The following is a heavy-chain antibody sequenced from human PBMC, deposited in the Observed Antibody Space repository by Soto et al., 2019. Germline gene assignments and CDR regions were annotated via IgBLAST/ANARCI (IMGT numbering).Heavy chain of an antibody. D-gene: IGHD2-15*01. CDR3: ASQKKGCSGGSCYSYAFDI. CDR1: GFTFSSYW. V-gene: IGHV3-74*01. CDR2: INSDGSST. Sequence: EVQLVESGGGLVQPGGSLRLSCAASGFTFSSYWMHWVRQAPGKGLVWVSRINSDGSSTSYADSVKGRFTISRDNAKNKLYLQMNSLRAEDTAVYYCASQKKGCSGGSCYSYAFDIWGQGTMVTVSS. J-gene: IGHJ3*02.